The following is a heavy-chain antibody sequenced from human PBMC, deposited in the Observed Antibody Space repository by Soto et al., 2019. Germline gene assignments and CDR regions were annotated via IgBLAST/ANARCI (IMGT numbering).Heavy chain of an antibody. J-gene: IGHJ6*02. Sequence: SETLSLTCTVSGGSISSGGYYWSWIRQHPGKGLEWIGYIYYSGSTYYNPSLKSRVTISVDTSKNQFSLKLSSVTAADTAVYYWAREAIVVVPAAPPVWGQGTTVTVSS. D-gene: IGHD2-2*01. CDR3: AREAIVVVPAAPPV. CDR2: IYYSGST. CDR1: GGSISSGGYY. V-gene: IGHV4-31*03.